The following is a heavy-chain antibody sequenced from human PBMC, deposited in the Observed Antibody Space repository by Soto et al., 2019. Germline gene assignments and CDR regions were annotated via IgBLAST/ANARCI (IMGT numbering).Heavy chain of an antibody. D-gene: IGHD6-6*01. V-gene: IGHV3-33*01. J-gene: IGHJ6*02. Sequence: QVPLVESGGGVVQPEKSLRLSCEASGFNFKNYGMHWVRQAPGRGLEWVAVIWFDGSKQYYADSVQGRFTISRDNSKNTLFLQMDSLRAEYTAVYYCARTLVHFDNYYHMDVWGLGTTVTVSS. CDR1: GFNFKNYG. CDR3: ARTLVHFDNYYHMDV. CDR2: IWFDGSKQ.